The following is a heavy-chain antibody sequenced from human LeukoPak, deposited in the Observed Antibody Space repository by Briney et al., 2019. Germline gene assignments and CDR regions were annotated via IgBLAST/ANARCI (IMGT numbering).Heavy chain of an antibody. Sequence: PPQTLSLTCTVSGGSISSGSYYWSWIRQPAGKGLEWIGRIYTSGSTNYNPSLKSRVTISVDTSKNQFSLKLSSVTAADTAVYYCARGTLGLFRYYYGMDVWGQGTTVTVSS. D-gene: IGHD2/OR15-2a*01. J-gene: IGHJ6*02. V-gene: IGHV4-61*02. CDR2: IYTSGST. CDR1: GGSISSGSYY. CDR3: ARGTLGLFRYYYGMDV.